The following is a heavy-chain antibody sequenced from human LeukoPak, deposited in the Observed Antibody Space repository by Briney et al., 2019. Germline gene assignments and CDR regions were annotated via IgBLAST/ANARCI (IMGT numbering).Heavy chain of an antibody. Sequence: GRPLRLSCAASGFTFSSYGMHWVRQAPGKGLEWVAVISYDGSNKYYADSVKGRFTISRDNSKNTLYLQMNSLRAEDTAVYYCARSPDNWNYDYWGQGTLVTVSS. V-gene: IGHV3-30*03. J-gene: IGHJ4*02. D-gene: IGHD1-7*01. CDR2: ISYDGSNK. CDR1: GFTFSSYG. CDR3: ARSPDNWNYDY.